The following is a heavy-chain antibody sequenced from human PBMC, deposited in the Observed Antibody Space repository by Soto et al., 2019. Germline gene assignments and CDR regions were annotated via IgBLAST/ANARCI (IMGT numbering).Heavy chain of an antibody. CDR2: IRSKANSYAT. Sequence: EVQLVESGGGLVQPGGSLKLSCAASGFTFSGAAMHWVRQASGKGLEWVGRIRSKANSYATEYAASVKGRFTISRDDSKNTAYLQMNSLKTEDTAVYYCRGYCISSSCYGSGMDVWGQGTTVIVSS. D-gene: IGHD2-2*01. J-gene: IGHJ6*02. CDR1: GFTFSGAA. V-gene: IGHV3-73*01. CDR3: RGYCISSSCYGSGMDV.